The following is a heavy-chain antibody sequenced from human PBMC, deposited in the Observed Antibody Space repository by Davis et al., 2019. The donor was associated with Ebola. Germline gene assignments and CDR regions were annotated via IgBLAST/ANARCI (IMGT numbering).Heavy chain of an antibody. D-gene: IGHD2-15*01. CDR3: ARANSGCTGGGCFSGHWFDP. Sequence: GESLKISCATSGFTFSYYDMQWVRQAAGKGLEWVSGIGTIGGDTHYADFVKGRFTISRDDAKNSLYLQMDSLRAGDTAIYYCARANSGCTGGGCFSGHWFDPWGQGTLVTVSS. V-gene: IGHV3-13*01. CDR1: GFTFSYYD. CDR2: IGTIGGDT. J-gene: IGHJ5*02.